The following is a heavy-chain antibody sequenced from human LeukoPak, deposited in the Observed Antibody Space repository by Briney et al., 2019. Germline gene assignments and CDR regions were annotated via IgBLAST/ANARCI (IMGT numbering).Heavy chain of an antibody. V-gene: IGHV4-39*01. Sequence: PSETLSLTCTVSGGSISSSSYYWGWIRQPPGKGLEWIGSIYYSGSTYYNPSLKSRVTISVDTSKNQFSLKLSSVTAADTAVYYCARGIYDFWSGYDYYYYNYKDVWGKGTTVTVSS. D-gene: IGHD3-3*01. CDR1: GGSISSSSYY. CDR2: IYYSGST. CDR3: ARGIYDFWSGYDYYYYNYKDV. J-gene: IGHJ6*03.